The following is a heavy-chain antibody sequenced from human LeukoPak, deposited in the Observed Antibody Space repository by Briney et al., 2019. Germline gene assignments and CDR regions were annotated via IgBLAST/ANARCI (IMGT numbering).Heavy chain of an antibody. D-gene: IGHD5-18*01. Sequence: SETLSLTCTASGGSISSYYWSWIRQPPGKGLEWIGYIYYSGSTNYNPSLKSRVTISVDTSKNQFSLKLSSVTAADTAVYYCARAYGYSYAEPLFDYWGQGTLVTVSS. CDR1: GGSISSYY. CDR3: ARAYGYSYAEPLFDY. CDR2: IYYSGST. J-gene: IGHJ4*02. V-gene: IGHV4-59*01.